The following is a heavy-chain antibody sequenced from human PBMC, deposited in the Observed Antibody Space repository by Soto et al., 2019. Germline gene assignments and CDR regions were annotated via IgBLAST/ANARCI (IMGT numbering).Heavy chain of an antibody. V-gene: IGHV1-69*13. CDR1: GGTFSSYA. D-gene: IGHD3-22*01. J-gene: IGHJ1*01. Sequence: GASVKVSCKASGGTFSSYAISWVRQAPGQGLEWMGGIIPIFGTANYAQKFQGRVTITADESTSTAYMELSSLRSEDTAVYYCARATALNYYDSSGSPFQRWGQGTLVTVSS. CDR2: IIPIFGTA. CDR3: ARATALNYYDSSGSPFQR.